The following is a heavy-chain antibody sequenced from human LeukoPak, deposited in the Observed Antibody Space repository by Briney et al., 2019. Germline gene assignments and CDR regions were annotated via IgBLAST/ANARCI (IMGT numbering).Heavy chain of an antibody. J-gene: IGHJ4*02. CDR3: AKQLSRSSWRSY. CDR1: GFTFSSYG. CDR2: ISGSGGST. D-gene: IGHD6-13*01. Sequence: PGGSLRLSCAASGFTFSSYGMSWVRQAPGKGLEWVSAISGSGGSTYYADSVKGRFTISRDNSKNTLYLQMNSLRAEDTAVYYCAKQLSRSSWRSYWGQGTLVTVSS. V-gene: IGHV3-23*01.